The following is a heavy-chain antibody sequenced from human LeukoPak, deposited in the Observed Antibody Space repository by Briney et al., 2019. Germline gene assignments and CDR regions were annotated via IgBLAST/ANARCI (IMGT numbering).Heavy chain of an antibody. D-gene: IGHD3-22*01. J-gene: IGHJ5*02. CDR3: AKSGHSYYYTPGDFS. CDR2: IYYTGST. V-gene: IGHV4-59*04. Sequence: SETLSLTCTVSGGSITGYYWTSIRQPPGKGLERIATIYYTGSTNYNPSLKTRVTISLDTSRNQFSLRLTSVTAADTAVYYCAKSGHSYYYTPGDFSWGQGTLVTVSS. CDR1: GGSITGYY.